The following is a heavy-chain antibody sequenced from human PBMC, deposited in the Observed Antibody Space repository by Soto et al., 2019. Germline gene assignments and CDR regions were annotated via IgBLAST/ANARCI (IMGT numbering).Heavy chain of an antibody. V-gene: IGHV3-30-3*01. J-gene: IGHJ3*02. CDR2: ISYDGSNK. CDR3: ARLHIVVVTAKDAFDI. Sequence: PGGSLRLSCAASGFTFSSYAMHWVRQAPGKGLEWVAVISYDGSNKYYADSVKGRFTISRDNSKNTLYLQMNSLRAEDTAVYYCARLHIVVVTAKDAFDIWGQGTMVTVS. D-gene: IGHD2-21*02. CDR1: GFTFSSYA.